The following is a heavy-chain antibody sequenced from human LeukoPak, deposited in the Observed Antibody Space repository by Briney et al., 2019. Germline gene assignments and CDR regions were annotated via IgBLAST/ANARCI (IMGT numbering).Heavy chain of an antibody. V-gene: IGHV3-30*18. J-gene: IGHJ6*02. CDR3: AKIESSGYYGMDV. D-gene: IGHD3-22*01. CDR1: GFTFSSYG. CDR2: ISYDGSNK. Sequence: GGSLRLSCAASGFTFSSYGMHWVRQAPGKGLEWVAVISYDGSNKYYAGSVKGRFTISRDNSKNTLYLQMNSLRAEDTAVYYCAKIESSGYYGMDVWGQGTTVTVSS.